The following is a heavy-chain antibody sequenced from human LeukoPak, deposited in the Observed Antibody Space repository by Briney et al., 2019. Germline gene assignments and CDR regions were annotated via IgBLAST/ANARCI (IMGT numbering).Heavy chain of an antibody. D-gene: IGHD3-22*01. CDR2: ISGSGGST. V-gene: IGHV3-23*01. Sequence: GGSLRLSCAASGFTFSSYAMSWVRQAPGKGLEWVSAISGSGGSTYYAGSVKGRFTISRDNSKNTLYLQMNSLRAEDTAVYYCANAGIVVVITPRNWGQGTLVTVSS. CDR1: GFTFSSYA. J-gene: IGHJ4*02. CDR3: ANAGIVVVITPRN.